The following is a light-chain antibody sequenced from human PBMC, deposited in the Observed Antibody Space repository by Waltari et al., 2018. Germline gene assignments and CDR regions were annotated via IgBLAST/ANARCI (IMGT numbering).Light chain of an antibody. CDR1: SSNIGVNA. CDR2: SID. V-gene: IGLV1-44*01. J-gene: IGLJ3*02. Sequence: QSVLTQPPSASGTPGQRVPFSCSGGSSNIGVNAVNWYQHLPGTAPKLLIHSIDQRPSGVPDRFSGSKSGTSASLAISGLQSEDEADYFCSTWDDILGGPVFGGGTKVTVL. CDR3: STWDDILGGPV.